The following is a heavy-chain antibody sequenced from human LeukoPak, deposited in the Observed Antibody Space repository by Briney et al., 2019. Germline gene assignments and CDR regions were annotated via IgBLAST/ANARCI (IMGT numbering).Heavy chain of an antibody. CDR3: ARSPTVIGNLFDI. V-gene: IGHV4-4*02. CDR2: IYYSGST. D-gene: IGHD4-17*01. CDR1: GGSMSSSNW. J-gene: IGHJ3*02. Sequence: SGTLSLTCDVSGGSMSSSNWWSWVRQPPGKGLEWIGSIYYSGSTYYNPSLKSRVTISVDTSKNQFSLKLSSVTAADTAVYYCARSPTVIGNLFDIWGQGTMVTVSS.